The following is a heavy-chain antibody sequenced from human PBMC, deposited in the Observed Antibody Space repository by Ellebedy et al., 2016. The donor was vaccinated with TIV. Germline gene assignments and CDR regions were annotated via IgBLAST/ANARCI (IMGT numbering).Heavy chain of an antibody. CDR2: ISSRSNYI. D-gene: IGHD6-19*01. CDR1: GFTFSDFS. J-gene: IGHJ5*02. Sequence: GESLKISCAVSGFTFSDFSMNWVRQAPGKGLEWVSSISSRSNYIYYAHSVKGRFTISRDNAKNSFYLQMNSLRAEDTAVYYCARGGSVSALYNWFDPWGRGTLVTVSS. V-gene: IGHV3-21*01. CDR3: ARGGSVSALYNWFDP.